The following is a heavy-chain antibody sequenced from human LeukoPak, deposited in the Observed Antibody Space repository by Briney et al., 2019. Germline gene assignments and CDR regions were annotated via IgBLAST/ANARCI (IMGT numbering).Heavy chain of an antibody. J-gene: IGHJ4*02. Sequence: PGGSLRLSCAASGFIFSTYAMTWVRQAPGKGLEWVSTISGDGSTYYTGSVKGRFTISRDNSKNTLYLQMNSLRAEDTAVYYCARRASSSSTRGDYFDYWGQGTLVTVSS. CDR1: GFIFSTYA. CDR2: ISGDGST. CDR3: ARRASSSSTRGDYFDY. V-gene: IGHV3-23*01. D-gene: IGHD2-2*01.